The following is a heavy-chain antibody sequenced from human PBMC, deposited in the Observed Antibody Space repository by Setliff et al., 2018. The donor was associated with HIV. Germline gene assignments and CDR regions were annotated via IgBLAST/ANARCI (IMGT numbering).Heavy chain of an antibody. J-gene: IGHJ3*02. D-gene: IGHD3-16*01. CDR2: IYHSGST. V-gene: IGHV4-34*01. CDR3: ASPRSLLVWYDAFDI. CDR1: GGSFSGYY. Sequence: SETLSLTCAVYGGSFSGYYWSWIRQPPGKGLEWIGEIYHSGSTNYNPSLKSRVTISVDKSKNQFSLTLSSVTAADTAVYYCASPRSLLVWYDAFDIWGQATMVTVSS.